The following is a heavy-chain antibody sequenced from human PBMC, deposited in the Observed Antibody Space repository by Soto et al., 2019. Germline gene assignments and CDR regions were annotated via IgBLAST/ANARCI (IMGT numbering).Heavy chain of an antibody. D-gene: IGHD6-19*01. J-gene: IGHJ4*02. Sequence: RSPQHAQEQGLEWMGWINPTTGGTSYAQNFQGRVTMTRDTSISTAYMELGRLTSDDTAIYYCSRASAVAGGSGNTLPNDYLGQGTLVPVFS. CDR2: INPTTGGT. V-gene: IGHV1-2*02. CDR3: SRASAVAGGSGNTLPNDY.